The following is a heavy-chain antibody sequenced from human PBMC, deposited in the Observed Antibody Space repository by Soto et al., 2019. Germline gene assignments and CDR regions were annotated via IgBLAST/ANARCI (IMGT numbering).Heavy chain of an antibody. CDR2: ISAYNGNT. Sequence: ASVKVSCKASGYTFTSYGISLVRQAPGQGLEWMGWISAYNGNTNYAQKLQGRVTMTTDTSTSTAYMELRSLRSDDTAVSYCARTPTLEPVRFNYWVRETRGTVAS. CDR1: GYTFTSYG. J-gene: IGHJ4*02. CDR3: ARTPTLEPVRFNY. V-gene: IGHV1-18*01. D-gene: IGHD6-6*01.